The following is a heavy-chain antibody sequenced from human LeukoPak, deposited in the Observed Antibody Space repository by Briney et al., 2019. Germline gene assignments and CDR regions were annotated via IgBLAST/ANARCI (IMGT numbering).Heavy chain of an antibody. CDR2: IDWGDDK. V-gene: IGHV2-70*11. CDR3: ARIWAGPDYFDY. J-gene: IGHJ4*02. CDR1: GFSLRTDGMC. Sequence: SGPALVKPTQTLTLTCTFSGFSLRTDGMCVNWIRQPPGKALEWLGRIDWGDDKYYSTSLKTRLTISKDTSKNQVVLTMTNVDPVDTATYYCARIWAGPDYFDYWGQGTLVTVSS.